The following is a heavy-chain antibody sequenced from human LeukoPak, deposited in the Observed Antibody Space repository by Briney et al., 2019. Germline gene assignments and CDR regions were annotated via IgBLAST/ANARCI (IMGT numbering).Heavy chain of an antibody. Sequence: ASVKVSCKASGYTFTSYAMHWVRQAPGQRLEWMGWINAGNGNTKYSQKFQGRVTITRDTFTSTAYMELSSLRSEDTAVYYCARDRTGGDGYNFWDYWGQGTLVTVSS. CDR2: INAGNGNT. J-gene: IGHJ4*02. V-gene: IGHV1-3*01. D-gene: IGHD5-24*01. CDR1: GYTFTSYA. CDR3: ARDRTGGDGYNFWDY.